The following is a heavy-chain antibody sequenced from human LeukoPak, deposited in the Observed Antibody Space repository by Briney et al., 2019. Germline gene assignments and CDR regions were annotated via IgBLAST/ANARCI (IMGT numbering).Heavy chain of an antibody. CDR2: IYYSGST. J-gene: IGHJ4*02. Sequence: SETLSLTCTVSGGSISSYYWSWIRQPPGKGLEWIGYIYYSGSTNYNPSLKSRVTISVDTSKNQFSLKLSSVTAADTAVYYCAREANYCSSTSCPFDYWGQGTLVTVSS. CDR3: AREANYCSSTSCPFDY. V-gene: IGHV4-59*01. CDR1: GGSISSYY. D-gene: IGHD2-2*01.